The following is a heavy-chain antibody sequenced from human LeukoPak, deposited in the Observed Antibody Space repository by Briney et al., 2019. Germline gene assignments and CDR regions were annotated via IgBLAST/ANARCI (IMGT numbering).Heavy chain of an antibody. CDR3: AAMWFGDHDACDI. V-gene: IGHV1-2*02. CDR1: GYIFTGYF. J-gene: IGHJ3*02. D-gene: IGHD3-10*01. CDR2: IDPNSGGT. Sequence: ASVKVSCKASGYIFTGYFMHWVRQAPGQGLEWMGRIDPNSGGTIYAQKFQGRVTMTRDTSLNTAYMDLSRLTSDDTAVYYCAAMWFGDHDACDIWGQGTMVTVSS.